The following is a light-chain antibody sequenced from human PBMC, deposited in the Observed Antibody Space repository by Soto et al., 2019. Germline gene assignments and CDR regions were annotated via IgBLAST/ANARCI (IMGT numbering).Light chain of an antibody. Sequence: IQMTQSPSSLSASLGDRITITCRPSQSIASFLNWYQQKPGKAPRLLIYSATNLYSGVPSRFSGSGSGTDFTLTIGSLQPEDFATYYCQQAYSFPVTFGQGTRLEIK. V-gene: IGKV1-39*01. CDR2: SAT. J-gene: IGKJ5*01. CDR1: QSIASF. CDR3: QQAYSFPVT.